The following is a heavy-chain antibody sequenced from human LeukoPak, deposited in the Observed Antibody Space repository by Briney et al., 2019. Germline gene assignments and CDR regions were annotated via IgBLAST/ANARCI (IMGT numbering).Heavy chain of an antibody. V-gene: IGHV4-34*01. CDR2: INHSGST. J-gene: IGHJ6*03. CDR1: GGSFSGYY. D-gene: IGHD5-18*01. CDR3: ARGVKYSYGSYYYYYYYMDV. Sequence: SETLSLTCAVYGGSFSGYYWSWIRQPPGKGLEWIGEINHSGSTNYNPSLKSRVTISVDTSKNQFSLKMSSVTAADTAVYYCARGVKYSYGSYYYYYYYMDVWGKGTTVTVSS.